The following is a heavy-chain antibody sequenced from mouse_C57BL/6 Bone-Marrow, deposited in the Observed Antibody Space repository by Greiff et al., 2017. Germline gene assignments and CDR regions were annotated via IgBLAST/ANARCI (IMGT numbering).Heavy chain of an antibody. J-gene: IGHJ3*01. CDR1: GYTFTSYG. Sequence: VHLVESGAELARPGASVKLSCKASGYTFTSYGISWVKQRTGQGLEWIGEIYPRSGNTYYNEKFKGKATLTADKSSSTAYMELRSLTSEDSAVXFCASYYGSSYPAWFAYWGQGTLVTVSA. CDR3: ASYYGSSYPAWFAY. CDR2: IYPRSGNT. V-gene: IGHV1-81*01. D-gene: IGHD1-1*01.